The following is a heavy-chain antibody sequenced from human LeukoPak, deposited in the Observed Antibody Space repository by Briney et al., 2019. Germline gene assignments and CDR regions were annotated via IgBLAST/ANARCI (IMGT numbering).Heavy chain of an antibody. CDR3: AKDPAYYYGPVPDPPYYYHYYMGV. D-gene: IGHD3-10*01. CDR2: ISGSGGST. Sequence: GGSLRLSCAASGFTFSSYAMSWVRQAPGKGLEWVSAISGSGGSTYYADSVKGRFTISRDNSKNTLYLQMNSLRAEDTAVYYCAKDPAYYYGPVPDPPYYYHYYMGVWGKGTTVTVSS. V-gene: IGHV3-23*01. CDR1: GFTFSSYA. J-gene: IGHJ6*03.